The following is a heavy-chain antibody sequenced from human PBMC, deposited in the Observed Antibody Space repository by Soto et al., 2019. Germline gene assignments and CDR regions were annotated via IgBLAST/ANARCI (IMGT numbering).Heavy chain of an antibody. Sequence: SETLSLTCTVSGGSISSGDYYWSWIRQPPGKGLEWIGYIYYSGSTHYNPSLKSRVTISVDTSKNQFSLKLSSVTAADTAVYYCARVDYYYYGMDVWGQGTTVTVSS. V-gene: IGHV4-30-4*01. CDR2: IYYSGST. CDR1: GGSISSGDYY. J-gene: IGHJ6*02. CDR3: ARVDYYYYGMDV.